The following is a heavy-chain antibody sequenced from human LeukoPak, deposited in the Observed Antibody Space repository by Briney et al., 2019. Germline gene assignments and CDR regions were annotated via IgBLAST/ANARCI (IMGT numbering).Heavy chain of an antibody. J-gene: IGHJ6*03. D-gene: IGHD3-22*01. CDR3: ARFPSYYYDSSGPANMDV. CDR1: GYTFTGYY. V-gene: IGHV1-2*02. CDR2: INPNSGGT. Sequence: ASVKVSCKASGYTFTGYYMHWVRQAPGQGLEWMGLINPNSGGTNYAQKFQGRVTMTRDTSISTAYMELSRLRSDDTAAYYCARFPSYYYDSSGPANMDVWGKGTTVTVSS.